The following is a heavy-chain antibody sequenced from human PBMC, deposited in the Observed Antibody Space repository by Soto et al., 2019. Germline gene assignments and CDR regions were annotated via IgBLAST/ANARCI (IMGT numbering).Heavy chain of an antibody. J-gene: IGHJ4*02. CDR1: GGSISSGGYY. CDR2: IYYSGST. CDR3: AREGGIVGATAADY. Sequence: QVQLQESGPGLVKPSQTLSLTCTVSGGSISSGGYYWSWIRQHPGKGLEWIGYIYYSGSTYYNPSLKSRFTISVDKSKNQFSLKLSSVTAADTAVYYCAREGGIVGATAADYWGQGTLVTVSS. V-gene: IGHV4-31*03. D-gene: IGHD1-26*01.